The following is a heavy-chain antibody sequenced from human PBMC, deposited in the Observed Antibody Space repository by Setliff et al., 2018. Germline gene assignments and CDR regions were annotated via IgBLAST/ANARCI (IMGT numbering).Heavy chain of an antibody. J-gene: IGHJ3*02. V-gene: IGHV4-31*03. CDR1: GGSISSGGYY. D-gene: IGHD3-22*01. Sequence: SETLSLTCTVSGGSISSGGYYWSWIRQHPGKGLEWIGYIYYSGSTYYNPSLKSRVTISVDTSKNQFSLKLSSVTAADTAVYYCARGKERITMIVVVTSGAFDIWGQGTMVTVS. CDR2: IYYSGST. CDR3: ARGKERITMIVVVTSGAFDI.